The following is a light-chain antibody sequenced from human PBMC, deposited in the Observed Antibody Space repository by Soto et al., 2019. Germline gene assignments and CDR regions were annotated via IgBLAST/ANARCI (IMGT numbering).Light chain of an antibody. J-gene: IGKJ1*01. Sequence: DIQMTQSPSTLSASVGGRVTITCRASQSISSWLAWYQQKPGKAPKLLIYDASSLESGVPSRFSGSGSGTEFTLTISRLEPEDFAVYYCQQYGSSPGTFGQGTKVDIK. CDR3: QQYGSSPGT. CDR2: DAS. V-gene: IGKV1-5*01. CDR1: QSISSW.